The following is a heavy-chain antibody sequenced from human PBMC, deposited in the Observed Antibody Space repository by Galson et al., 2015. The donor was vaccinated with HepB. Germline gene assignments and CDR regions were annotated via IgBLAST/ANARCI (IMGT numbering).Heavy chain of an antibody. D-gene: IGHD6-13*01. CDR2: INHSGST. Sequence: LSLTCAVYGGSFSGYYWSWIRQPPGKGLEWIGEINHSGSTNYNPSLKSRVTISVDTSKNQFSLRLSSVTAADTAVYYCARVPRELGWPRGVGGVDYWGQGTLVTVSS. CDR3: ARVPRELGWPRGVGGVDY. J-gene: IGHJ4*02. V-gene: IGHV4-34*01. CDR1: GGSFSGYY.